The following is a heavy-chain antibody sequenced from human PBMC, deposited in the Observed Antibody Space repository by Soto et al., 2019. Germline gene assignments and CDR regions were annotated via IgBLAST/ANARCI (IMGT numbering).Heavy chain of an antibody. CDR2: INHIGIT. Sequence: SETLSLTCAVYGGSFSGYYWSWIRQPPGKGLEWIGYINHIGITNYNPSLKSRVTMSVDTSKNQFSLRLNSVTAADAAVYYCARGQSPYSNIDYWGQGTLVTVSS. J-gene: IGHJ4*02. CDR3: ARGQSPYSNIDY. CDR1: GGSFSGYY. D-gene: IGHD4-4*01. V-gene: IGHV4-34*01.